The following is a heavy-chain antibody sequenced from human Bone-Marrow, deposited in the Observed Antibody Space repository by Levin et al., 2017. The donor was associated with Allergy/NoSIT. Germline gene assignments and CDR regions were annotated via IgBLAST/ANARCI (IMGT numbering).Heavy chain of an antibody. J-gene: IGHJ6*03. V-gene: IGHV3-21*01. Sequence: GESLKISCAASGFTFSSYSMNWVRQAPGKGLEWVSSISSSSSYIYYADSVKGRFTISRDNAKNSLYLQMNSLRAEDTAVYYCARDETTVAHYYYYYMDVWGKGTTVTVSS. D-gene: IGHD4-11*01. CDR2: ISSSSSYI. CDR3: ARDETTVAHYYYYYMDV. CDR1: GFTFSSYS.